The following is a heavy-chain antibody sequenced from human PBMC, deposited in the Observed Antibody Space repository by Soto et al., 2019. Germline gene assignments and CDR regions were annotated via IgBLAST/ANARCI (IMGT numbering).Heavy chain of an antibody. CDR2: VHYSGTT. D-gene: IGHD3-10*01. CDR1: GGSIGNYY. CDR3: ARRWSGTDY. J-gene: IGHJ4*02. V-gene: IGHV4-59*12. Sequence: SLTCTVSGGSIGNYYWNWIRQTPGKGLEWIGYVHYSGTTSYNPSLKSRVTISLDTSKNQFSLKLNSVTAADTAVYYCARRWSGTDYWGQGTLVTVSS.